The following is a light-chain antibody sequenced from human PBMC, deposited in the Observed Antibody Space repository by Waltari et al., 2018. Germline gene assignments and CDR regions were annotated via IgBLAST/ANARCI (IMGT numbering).Light chain of an antibody. CDR1: QRLAFSNGNNY. Sequence: EIVVTQSPLSLPVTPGEPASISCRSSQRLAFSNGNNYLDWYLQKPGQSPQLLIYETSNRASGVPDRFSGSGSGTDFTLKISRVETEDVGIYYCMQALQAPYTFGQGTKLEIK. V-gene: IGKV2-28*01. CDR2: ETS. J-gene: IGKJ2*01. CDR3: MQALQAPYT.